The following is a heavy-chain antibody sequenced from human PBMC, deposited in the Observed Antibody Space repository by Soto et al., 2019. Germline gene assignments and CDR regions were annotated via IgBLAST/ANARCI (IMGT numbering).Heavy chain of an antibody. CDR3: AREKESSGYPLPLDI. V-gene: IGHV3-21*01. Sequence: PGGSLRLSCAASGFTFSSYSMNWGRQAPGKGLEGVSSISSSSSYIYYADPAKGRFTISRDNAKNSLYLQMNSLRAEDTAVYYCAREKESSGYPLPLDIWGQGTMVTVSS. CDR1: GFTFSSYS. CDR2: ISSSSSYI. J-gene: IGHJ3*02. D-gene: IGHD3-22*01.